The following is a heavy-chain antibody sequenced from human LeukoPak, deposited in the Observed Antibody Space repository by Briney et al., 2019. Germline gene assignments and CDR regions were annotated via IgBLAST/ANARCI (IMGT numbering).Heavy chain of an antibody. CDR2: IYYSGST. CDR3: ARHSRGPAAGPAFDY. J-gene: IGHJ4*02. D-gene: IGHD6-13*01. Sequence: PSETLSLTCTVSGGSISSSTYYWGWIRQPPGKGLEWIGSIYYSGSTYYNPSLKSRVTISVDTSKNQFSLSSVTAAATAVYYCARHSRGPAAGPAFDYWGQGTLVTVSS. CDR1: GGSISSSTYY. V-gene: IGHV4-39*01.